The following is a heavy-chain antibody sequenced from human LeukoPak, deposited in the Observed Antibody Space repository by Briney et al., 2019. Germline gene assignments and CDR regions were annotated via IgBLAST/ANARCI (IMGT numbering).Heavy chain of an antibody. J-gene: IGHJ4*02. V-gene: IGHV1-18*01. D-gene: IGHD2-2*01. CDR3: ARDGGGRWVVVPAAMSFDY. CDR2: ISAYNGNT. CDR1: GYTFTSYG. Sequence: ASVKVSCKASGYTFTSYGISWVRQAPGQGLEWMGWISAYNGNTNYAQKLQGRVTMTTDTSTSTAYMELRSLRSDDTAVYYCARDGGGRWVVVPAAMSFDYWGQGTLVTVSS.